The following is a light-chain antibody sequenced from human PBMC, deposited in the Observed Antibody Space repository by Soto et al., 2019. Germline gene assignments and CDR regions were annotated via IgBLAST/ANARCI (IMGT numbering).Light chain of an antibody. CDR2: EVS. CDR1: SREVGGCKY. J-gene: IGLJ1*01. CDR3: CSSCAGSDNPFI. Sequence: QSALTQPPSASWSPGQSVTISCTGTSREVGGCKYVSWYQQHPGKAPKVMMYEVSKRPSGVPDRFSASKSGNTASLTVSGLQAEDEADYYCCSSCAGSDNPFIFGTGTKLTVL. V-gene: IGLV2-8*01.